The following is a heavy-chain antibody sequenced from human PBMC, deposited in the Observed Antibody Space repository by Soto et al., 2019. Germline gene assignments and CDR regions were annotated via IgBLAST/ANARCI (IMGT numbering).Heavy chain of an antibody. CDR2: IIPIFGTT. Sequence: SVKVSCKASGYSFTNYGLSWVRQAPGQGLEWLGRIIPIFGTTNYAQKFQGRVTITADESTTTAYMELSSLRSDDTAVYYCAKDGGREGYFGNWFDPWGQGTLVTVSS. CDR1: GYSFTNYG. D-gene: IGHD2-15*01. CDR3: AKDGGREGYFGNWFDP. V-gene: IGHV1-69*13. J-gene: IGHJ5*02.